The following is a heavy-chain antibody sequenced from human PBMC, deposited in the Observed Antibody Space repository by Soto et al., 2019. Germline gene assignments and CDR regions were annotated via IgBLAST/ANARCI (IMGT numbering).Heavy chain of an antibody. Sequence: PGGSLRLSCAASGFTFSSYAMSWVGQAPGKGLEWVSAISGSGGSTYYADFVKGWFTISRDNSKNTLYLQMNSLRAEDTAVYYCAKIRIAVALNWFDPWGQGTLVTVSS. CDR2: ISGSGGST. CDR3: AKIRIAVALNWFDP. J-gene: IGHJ5*02. V-gene: IGHV3-23*01. D-gene: IGHD6-19*01. CDR1: GFTFSSYA.